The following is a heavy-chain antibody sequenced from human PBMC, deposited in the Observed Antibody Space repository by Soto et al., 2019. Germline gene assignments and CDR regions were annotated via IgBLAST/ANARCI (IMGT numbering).Heavy chain of an antibody. D-gene: IGHD3-22*01. CDR2: IYPGDSDT. V-gene: IGHV5-51*01. CDR3: AIFRGLGITATKNYYYYYMAV. CDR1: GYSFTSYW. J-gene: IGHJ6*03. Sequence: PGESLKISCKGSGYSFTSYWIGWVRQMPGKGLEWMGIIYPGDSDTRYSPSFQGQVTISADKSISTAYLQWSSLKASDTAMYYCAIFRGLGITATKNYYYYYMAVWGKGTSVTVSS.